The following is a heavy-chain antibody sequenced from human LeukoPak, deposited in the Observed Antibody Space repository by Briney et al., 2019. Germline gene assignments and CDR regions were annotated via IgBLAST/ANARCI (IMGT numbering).Heavy chain of an antibody. V-gene: IGHV4-39*01. CDR1: GGSISSSSYY. D-gene: IGHD6-13*01. CDR2: IYYSGST. Sequence: KSSETLSLTCTVSGGSISSSSYYWGWIRQPPGKGLEWIGSIYYSGSTYYNPSLKSRVTISVDTSKNRFSLKLSSVTAADTAVYYCARHSYSSSWYSRLRPPYPKGWFDPWGQGTLVTVSS. CDR3: ARHSYSSSWYSRLRPPYPKGWFDP. J-gene: IGHJ5*02.